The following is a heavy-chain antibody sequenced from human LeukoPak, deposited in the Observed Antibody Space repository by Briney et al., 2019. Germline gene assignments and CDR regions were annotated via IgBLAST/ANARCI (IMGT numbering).Heavy chain of an antibody. CDR3: ARGGLGAAGS. V-gene: IGHV3-7*01. CDR1: GFTFSNYW. J-gene: IGHJ5*02. Sequence: PGGSLRLPCAASGFTFSNYWMSWVRQAPGKGLEWVASIKEDGSEKYYVDSVKGRFTISRDNAKNSLYLQMNSLRAEDTAVYYCARGGLGAAGSWGQGTLVTVSS. D-gene: IGHD6-13*01. CDR2: IKEDGSEK.